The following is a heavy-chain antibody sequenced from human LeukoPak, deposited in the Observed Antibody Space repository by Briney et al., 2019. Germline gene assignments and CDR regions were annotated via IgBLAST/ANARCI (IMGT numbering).Heavy chain of an antibody. CDR3: ASLNPANGGFWFDP. CDR1: GGSISSYY. V-gene: IGHV4-4*07. Sequence: SETLSLTCTVSGGSISSYYWSRIRQPAGKGLEWIGRIYTSGSTNYNPSLKSRVTMSVDTSKNQFSLKLSSVTAADTAVYYCASLNPANGGFWFDPWGQGTLVTVSS. D-gene: IGHD4-23*01. J-gene: IGHJ5*02. CDR2: IYTSGST.